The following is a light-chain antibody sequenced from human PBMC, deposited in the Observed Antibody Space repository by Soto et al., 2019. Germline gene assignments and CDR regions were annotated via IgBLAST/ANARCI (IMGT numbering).Light chain of an antibody. CDR2: DNG. CDR3: GTCDNSLRAV. V-gene: IGLV1-51*01. CDR1: SSNIGSNY. Sequence: QSVLTQPPSVSAAPGQKVTISCSGSSSNIGSNYVSWYQQLPGTAPKLLIYDNGKLPSGIPDRFSGSQSGTSATLGITGLQTGDEADYYCGTCDNSLRAVFGGGTKLTVL. J-gene: IGLJ2*01.